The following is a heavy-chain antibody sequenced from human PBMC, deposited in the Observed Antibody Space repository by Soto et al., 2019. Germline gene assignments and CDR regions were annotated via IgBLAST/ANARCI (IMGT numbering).Heavy chain of an antibody. Sequence: SETLSLTCTVSGGPISSYYWSWIRQPPGKGLEWIGYIYYSGSTNYNPSLKSRVTISVDTSKNQFSLKLSSVTAADTAVYYCARGTRAKDAPVGAFDIWGQGTMVTVSS. V-gene: IGHV4-59*01. CDR3: ARGTRAKDAPVGAFDI. CDR1: GGPISSYY. D-gene: IGHD2-15*01. CDR2: IYYSGST. J-gene: IGHJ3*02.